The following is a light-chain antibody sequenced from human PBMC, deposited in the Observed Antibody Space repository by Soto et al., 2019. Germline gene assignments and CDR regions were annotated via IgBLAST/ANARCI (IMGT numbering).Light chain of an antibody. V-gene: IGLV2-11*01. CDR3: CSYAGTYSYV. CDR2: DVS. CDR1: SSDVGAYNY. Sequence: QSVLTQPRSVSGSPGQSVTISCTGTSSDVGAYNYVSWYQQHPGKAPKFMIYDVSKRPSGVPDRFSGSKSGNTGSLTISGLQAEDEADYYCCSYAGTYSYVFGTGTKVTVL. J-gene: IGLJ1*01.